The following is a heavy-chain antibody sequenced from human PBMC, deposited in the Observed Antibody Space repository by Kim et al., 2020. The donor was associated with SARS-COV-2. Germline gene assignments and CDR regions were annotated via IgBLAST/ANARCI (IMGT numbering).Heavy chain of an antibody. CDR3: ARGEGLRWGDAFDI. J-gene: IGHJ3*02. CDR2: IYYSGST. V-gene: IGHV4-59*13. D-gene: IGHD3-16*01. Sequence: SETLSLTCTVSGGSISSYYWSWIRQPPGKGLEWIGYIYYSGSTNYNPSLKSRVTISVDTSKNQFSLKLSSVTAADTAVYYCARGEGLRWGDAFDIWGQGTMVTVSS. CDR1: GGSISSYY.